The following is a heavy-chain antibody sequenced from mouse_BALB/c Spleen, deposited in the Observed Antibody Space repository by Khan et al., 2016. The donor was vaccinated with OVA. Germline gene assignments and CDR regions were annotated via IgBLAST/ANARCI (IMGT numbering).Heavy chain of an antibody. D-gene: IGHD2-14*01. V-gene: IGHV1-87*01. CDR1: GYTFTSYW. CDR2: IYPGDGDT. Sequence: QVQLQQSGAELARPGASVKLSCKSSGYTFTSYWMQWVKQRPGQGLEWIGTIYPGDGDTRYTQKLKGKATLTADKSSSTAFMQLSNLASEDSAVYYCASYRFDYFDYWGQGTTLTVSS. CDR3: ASYRFDYFDY. J-gene: IGHJ2*01.